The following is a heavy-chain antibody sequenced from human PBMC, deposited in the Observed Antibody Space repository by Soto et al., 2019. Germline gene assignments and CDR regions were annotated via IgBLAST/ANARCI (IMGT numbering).Heavy chain of an antibody. CDR3: AIYRLGGARDY. V-gene: IGHV3-23*01. CDR1: GFIFSNYA. D-gene: IGHD3-16*02. CDR2: VTSRGDST. Sequence: EVHLLQSGGGLVQPGGSLRLSCAASGFIFSNYAMNWVRQAPGKGLGWVSIVTSRGDSTYYADSGKGRFAISRDNSRNTLYLQVKSLTAKDTAVDYGAIYRLGGARDYWGQGPLVSFS. J-gene: IGHJ4*02.